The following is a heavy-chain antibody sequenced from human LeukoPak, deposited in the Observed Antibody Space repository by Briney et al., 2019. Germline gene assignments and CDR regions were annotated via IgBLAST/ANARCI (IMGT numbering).Heavy chain of an antibody. V-gene: IGHV3-30*03. CDR1: GFIFSTCA. CDR2: ISYDGSNK. D-gene: IGHD3-10*01. Sequence: GRSLRLSCAASGFIFSTCAMHWVRQAPGKGLEWVAVISYDGSNKYYADSVKGRLTISRDNAKNSLYLQMNSLRAEDTAVYYCARSFLMSFGELLSGGFDVWGQGAMVTVSS. J-gene: IGHJ3*01. CDR3: ARSFLMSFGELLSGGFDV.